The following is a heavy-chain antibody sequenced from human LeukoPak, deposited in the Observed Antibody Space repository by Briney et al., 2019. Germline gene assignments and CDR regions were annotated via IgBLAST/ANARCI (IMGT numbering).Heavy chain of an antibody. V-gene: IGHV3-49*04. CDR1: GFTFGDYA. D-gene: IGHD5-18*01. CDR3: TRALRPLYSYGPYYFDY. Sequence: GRSLRLSCTASGFTFGDYAMSWVRQAPGKGLEWVGFIRSKTYGGTTEYAASVKGRFTVSRDDSKSIAYLQMNSLKTEDTAVYYCTRALRPLYSYGPYYFDYWGQGTLVTVSS. J-gene: IGHJ4*02. CDR2: IRSKTYGGTT.